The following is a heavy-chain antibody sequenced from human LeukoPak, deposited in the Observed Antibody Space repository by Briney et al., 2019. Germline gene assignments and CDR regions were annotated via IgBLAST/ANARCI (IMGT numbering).Heavy chain of an antibody. D-gene: IGHD6-19*01. Sequence: GGSLRLSCAASGFTFSSYSMNWVRQAPGKGLEWVSSISSSSSYIYYADSVKGRFTISRDNAKNSLYLQMNSLRAEDTAVYYCARDFLSHSSGWPTYYFDYWGQGTLVTVSS. J-gene: IGHJ4*02. CDR2: ISSSSSYI. V-gene: IGHV3-21*01. CDR3: ARDFLSHSSGWPTYYFDY. CDR1: GFTFSSYS.